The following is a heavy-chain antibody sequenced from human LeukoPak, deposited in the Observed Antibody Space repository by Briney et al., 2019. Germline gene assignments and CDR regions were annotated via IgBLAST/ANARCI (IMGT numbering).Heavy chain of an antibody. CDR1: GFTFSSYA. D-gene: IGHD3-3*01. J-gene: IGHJ4*02. V-gene: IGHV3-23*01. CDR2: ISGSGGST. Sequence: GGSLRLSCAASGFTFSSYAMSWVRQAPGKGLEWVSAISGSGGSTYYADSVKGRFTISRDNSKNTLYLQMNSLRAEDTAVYYCAKVATEYYDFWSGYYTSYYFDCWGQGTLVTVSS. CDR3: AKVATEYYDFWSGYYTSYYFDC.